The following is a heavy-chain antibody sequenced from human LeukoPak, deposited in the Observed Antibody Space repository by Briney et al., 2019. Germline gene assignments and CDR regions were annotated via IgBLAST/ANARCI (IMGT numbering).Heavy chain of an antibody. D-gene: IGHD3-9*01. V-gene: IGHV3-7*03. CDR1: GFTFSSHW. CDR2: IKHDGSEK. J-gene: IGHJ4*02. CDR3: ARDNFDWRPLDC. Sequence: GGSLRLSCAGSGFTFSSHWMTWVRQTPGKGLEWVASIKHDGSEKNYVDSVKGRFTISRDNAKNSLYVEMNNLRGEDTAVYYCARDNFDWRPLDCWGQGTLVTVSS.